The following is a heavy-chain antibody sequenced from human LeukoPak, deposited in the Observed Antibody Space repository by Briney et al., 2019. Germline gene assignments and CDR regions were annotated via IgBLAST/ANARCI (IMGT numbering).Heavy chain of an antibody. Sequence: GASVKVSCKASGYTFTSYDINWVRQATGQGLEWMGWMNPNSGNTGYAQKFQGRVTMTRNTSISTAYMELSSLRSEDTAVYYCARDCSSTSCYFRACDYWGQGTLVTVSS. J-gene: IGHJ4*02. V-gene: IGHV1-8*01. CDR3: ARDCSSTSCYFRACDY. CDR1: GYTFTSYD. D-gene: IGHD2-2*01. CDR2: MNPNSGNT.